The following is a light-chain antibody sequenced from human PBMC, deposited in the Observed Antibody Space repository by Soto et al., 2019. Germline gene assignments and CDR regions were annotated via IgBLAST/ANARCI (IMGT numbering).Light chain of an antibody. Sequence: IVLTQSPGTLSLSPGERATLSCRASQSVSSSYLAWYQQKPGQAPRLFIYGASSRATGIPDRFSGSGSGTDFTLTISRLEPEDFAVYYCQQYGSSLAITFGQGTRLEIK. CDR3: QQYGSSLAIT. CDR2: GAS. CDR1: QSVSSSY. J-gene: IGKJ5*01. V-gene: IGKV3-20*01.